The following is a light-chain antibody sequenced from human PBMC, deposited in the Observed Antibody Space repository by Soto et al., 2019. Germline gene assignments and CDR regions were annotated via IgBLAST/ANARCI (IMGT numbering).Light chain of an antibody. V-gene: IGLV1-51*01. CDR3: ATWDTRLTSLAGYV. CDR2: GND. CDR1: SSDVGQKY. Sequence: QSVLTQPPSVSAAPGQKVTISCSGSSSDVGQKYVSWYQHLPGTAPKLLIYGNDKRPSGIPDRFSASKSGTSATLVITGLQAGDEADYYCATWDTRLTSLAGYVFGIGTKLTVL. J-gene: IGLJ1*01.